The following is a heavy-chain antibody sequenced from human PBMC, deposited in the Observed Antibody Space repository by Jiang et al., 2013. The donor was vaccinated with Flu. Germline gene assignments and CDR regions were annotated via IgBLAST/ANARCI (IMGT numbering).Heavy chain of an antibody. CDR3: ASQQTIPLEIRFDP. D-gene: IGHD1-1*01. CDR2: INAGNGNT. J-gene: IGHJ5*02. CDR1: GYTFTSYA. Sequence: SGAEVKKPGASVKVSCKASGYTFTSYAMHWVRQAPGQRLEWMGWINAGNGNTKYSQKFQGRVTITRDTSASTAYMELSSLRSEDTAVYYCASQQTIPLEIRFDPWGQGTLVTVSS. V-gene: IGHV1-3*01.